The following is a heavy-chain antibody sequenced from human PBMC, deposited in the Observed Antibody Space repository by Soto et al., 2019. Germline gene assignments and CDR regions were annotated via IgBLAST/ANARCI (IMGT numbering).Heavy chain of an antibody. V-gene: IGHV1-58*01. CDR3: AAEIKWELPQFEY. D-gene: IGHD1-26*01. CDR2: IVVGSGNT. Sequence: GASVKVSCKASGFTFTSSAVQCVRQARGQRLEWIGWIVVGSGNTNYAQKFQERVTITRDMSTSTAYMELSSLRSEDTAVYYCAAEIKWELPQFEYWGQGTLVTVSS. J-gene: IGHJ4*02. CDR1: GFTFTSSA.